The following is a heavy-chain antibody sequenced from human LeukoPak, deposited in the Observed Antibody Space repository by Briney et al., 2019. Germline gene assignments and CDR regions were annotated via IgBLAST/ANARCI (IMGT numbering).Heavy chain of an antibody. Sequence: RGSLRLSCGASGFTISSSYMNWVRQSPGKGLEWGSVIYSDGRTYYADSMKGRFTLSRDNSKNTLYLQMNSLRAEDTAVYYCARGNLVDYNYYGMDVWGQGTTVTVSS. V-gene: IGHV3-66*01. CDR2: IYSDGRT. CDR3: ARGNLVDYNYYGMDV. J-gene: IGHJ6*02. D-gene: IGHD2-15*01. CDR1: GFTISSSY.